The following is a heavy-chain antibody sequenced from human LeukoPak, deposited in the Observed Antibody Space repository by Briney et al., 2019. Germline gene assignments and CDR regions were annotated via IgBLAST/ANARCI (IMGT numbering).Heavy chain of an antibody. V-gene: IGHV4-38-2*01. CDR3: ARHDGDCSSTSCLNWLDP. CDR2: IYYSVST. D-gene: IGHD2-2*01. Sequence: SETLSLTCAVSGYSISSGYYWGWIRQPPGRGLEWIGSIYYSVSTHYNPSLKSRVTISIDTSKNQISLKLNSVTAADTAVYYCARHDGDCSSTSCLNWLDPLGQGTLVTVSS. CDR1: GYSISSGYY. J-gene: IGHJ5*02.